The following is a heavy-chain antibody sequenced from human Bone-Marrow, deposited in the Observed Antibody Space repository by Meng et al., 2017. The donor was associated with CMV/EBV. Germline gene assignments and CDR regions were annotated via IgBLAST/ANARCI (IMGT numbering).Heavy chain of an antibody. CDR2: IYYTGST. V-gene: IGHV4-39*07. Sequence: SGGSISSSNYYWGWIRQPPGKGLEWIGIIYYTGSTYYNPSLKSRVTMSVDTSKNQFSLKLRSVTAADTAIYYCATDVYCTGGGCSELDSWGQGTLVTV. CDR3: ATDVYCTGGGCSELDS. CDR1: GGSISSSNYY. D-gene: IGHD2-15*01. J-gene: IGHJ4*02.